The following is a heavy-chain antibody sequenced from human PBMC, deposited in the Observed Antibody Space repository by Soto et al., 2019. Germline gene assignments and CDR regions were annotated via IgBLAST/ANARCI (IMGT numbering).Heavy chain of an antibody. J-gene: IGHJ4*02. V-gene: IGHV3-23*01. D-gene: IGHD6-6*01. CDR3: AKRSSSSTFDY. Sequence: GGSLRLSCAASGFTFSSYSMNWVRQAPGKGLEWVSAISGSGGSTYYADSVKGRFTISRDNSKNTLYLQMNSLRAEDTAVYYCAKRSSSSTFDYWGQGTLVTVSS. CDR1: GFTFSSYS. CDR2: ISGSGGST.